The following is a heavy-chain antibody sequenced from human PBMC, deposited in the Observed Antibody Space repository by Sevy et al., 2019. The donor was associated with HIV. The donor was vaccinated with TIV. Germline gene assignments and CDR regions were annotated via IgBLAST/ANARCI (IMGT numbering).Heavy chain of an antibody. Sequence: GGSLRLSCAASGFTFSSYSMNWVRQAPGKGLEWVSSISSSSSYIYYADSVKGRFTIPRGNAKNSLYLEMNSLRADATAVYYCARDFTITFGGVFDPPTHAFDIWGQGTIVTVSS. CDR3: ARDFTITFGGVFDPPTHAFDI. D-gene: IGHD3-16*02. V-gene: IGHV3-21*01. CDR2: ISSSSSYI. CDR1: GFTFSSYS. J-gene: IGHJ3*02.